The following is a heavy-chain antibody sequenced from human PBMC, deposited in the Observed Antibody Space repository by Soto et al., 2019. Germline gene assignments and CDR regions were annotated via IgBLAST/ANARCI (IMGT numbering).Heavy chain of an antibody. CDR1: GFTFSSYS. Sequence: GGSLRLSCAASGFTFSSYSMNWVRQAPGKGLEWVSYISSSSSTIYYADSVKGRFTISRDNAKNSLYLQMNSLRAEDTAVYYCARDSVAGTWGSRTFDYWGQGTLVTVSS. CDR2: ISSSSSTI. D-gene: IGHD6-19*01. CDR3: ARDSVAGTWGSRTFDY. J-gene: IGHJ4*02. V-gene: IGHV3-48*01.